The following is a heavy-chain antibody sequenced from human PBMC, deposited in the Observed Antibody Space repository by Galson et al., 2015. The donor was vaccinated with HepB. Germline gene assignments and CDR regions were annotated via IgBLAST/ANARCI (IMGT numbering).Heavy chain of an antibody. CDR2: IKQDVSEK. D-gene: IGHD6-13*01. Sequence: SLRLSCAASGFTFSSYWMNWVRQAPGKGLEWVAAIKQDVSEKYSGDSVKGRFTFSRDNAKNSLDLQMNSLRVDDTAVYYCAGGDGSIWYSYWGQGILVTVSS. J-gene: IGHJ4*02. CDR1: GFTFSSYW. V-gene: IGHV3-7*03. CDR3: AGGDGSIWYSY.